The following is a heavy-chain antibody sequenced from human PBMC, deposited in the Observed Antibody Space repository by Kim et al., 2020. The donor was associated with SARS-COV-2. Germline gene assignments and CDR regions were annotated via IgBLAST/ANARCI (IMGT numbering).Heavy chain of an antibody. V-gene: IGHV4-39*07. Sequence: SETLSLTCTVSGGSISSSSYYWGWIRQPPGKGLEWIGSIYYSGSTYYNPSLKSRVTISVDTSKNQFSLKLSSVTAADTAVYYCASHYLLRKGYSYRYWGQGTLVTVSS. CDR3: ASHYLLRKGYSYRY. CDR2: IYYSGST. CDR1: GGSISSSSYY. D-gene: IGHD5-18*01. J-gene: IGHJ4*02.